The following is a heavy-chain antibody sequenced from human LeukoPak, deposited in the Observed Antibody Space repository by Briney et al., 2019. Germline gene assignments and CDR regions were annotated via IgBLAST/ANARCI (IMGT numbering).Heavy chain of an antibody. CDR3: ARDGTAAGLYFDL. Sequence: GGSLRLSCEVSGFTFTDYWMNWVRQAPGKGPEWVASIRHDGSEKTYVDSVKGRFTISRDNTKNSLSLQLNGLRAEDTAVYYCARDGTAAGLYFDLWGQGTLVTVSS. J-gene: IGHJ4*01. V-gene: IGHV3-7*01. D-gene: IGHD6-13*01. CDR1: GFTFTDYW. CDR2: IRHDGSEK.